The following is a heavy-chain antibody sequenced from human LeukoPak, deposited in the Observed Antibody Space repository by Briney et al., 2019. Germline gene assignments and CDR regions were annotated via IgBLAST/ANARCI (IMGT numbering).Heavy chain of an antibody. CDR2: ISSSSSTI. CDR3: ARDGDGYNLDY. Sequence: TGGSLRLSCAASGFTVSSNYMSWVRQAPGKGLEWVSYISSSSSTIYYADSVKGRFTISRDNAKNSLYLQMNSLRAEDTAVYYCARDGDGYNLDYWGQGILVTVSS. CDR1: GFTVSSNY. J-gene: IGHJ4*02. V-gene: IGHV3-48*04. D-gene: IGHD5-24*01.